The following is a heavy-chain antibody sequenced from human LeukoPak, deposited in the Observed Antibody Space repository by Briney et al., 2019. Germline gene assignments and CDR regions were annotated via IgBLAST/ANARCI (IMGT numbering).Heavy chain of an antibody. CDR1: GYTFTGYY. D-gene: IGHD4-17*01. CDR3: ARDRGSHLHSGPYGDYKDDY. Sequence: GASVKVSCKASGYTFTGYYMHWVRQAPGQRLEWMGWINPNSGGTNYAQKFQGRVTMTRDTSISTAYMELSRLRPDDTAVYYCARDRGSHLHSGPYGDYKDDYWGQGTLVTVPS. CDR2: INPNSGGT. J-gene: IGHJ4*02. V-gene: IGHV1-2*02.